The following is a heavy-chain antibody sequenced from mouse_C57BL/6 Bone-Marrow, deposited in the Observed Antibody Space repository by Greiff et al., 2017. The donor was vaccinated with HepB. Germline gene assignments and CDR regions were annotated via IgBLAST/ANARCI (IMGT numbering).Heavy chain of an antibody. D-gene: IGHD1-3*01. CDR1: GYTFTSYW. J-gene: IGHJ4*01. CDR3: ARRKDNYDAMDC. Sequence: VQLQQPGAELVKPGASVKLSCKASGYTFTSYWMQWVKQRPGQGLVWIGEIDPSDSYTNYNQKFKGKATLTVNTSSSTAYMQLSSLTSEDSAVYYCARRKDNYDAMDCWGHGLSVTVAS. CDR2: IDPSDSYT. V-gene: IGHV1-50*01.